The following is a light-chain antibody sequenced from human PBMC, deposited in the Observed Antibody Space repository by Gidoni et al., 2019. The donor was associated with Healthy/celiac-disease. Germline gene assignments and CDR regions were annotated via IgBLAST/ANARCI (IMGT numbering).Light chain of an antibody. CDR1: ALPQQY. J-gene: IGLJ2*01. Sequence: SYELTQPPSVSVSPGQTARITCSGDALPQQYAYWYQQKPGQAPVLVIYKDSERPSGIPERFSGSSSGTTVTLTISGGQAEDEADYYCQSADSSGTYVVFGGGTKLT. CDR2: KDS. V-gene: IGLV3-25*03. CDR3: QSADSSGTYVV.